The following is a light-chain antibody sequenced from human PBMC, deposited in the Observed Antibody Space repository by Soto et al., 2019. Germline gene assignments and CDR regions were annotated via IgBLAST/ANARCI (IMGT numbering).Light chain of an antibody. Sequence: QSALTQPASVFGSPGQSITISCTGTSSDVGGYNFVSWYQQHPGKAPKLMIYEVSSRPSGVSNRFSGSKSGNTASLTISGLQPEYEADYYFSSYTTSSTLVFGTGTKLTVL. CDR1: SSDVGGYNF. CDR3: SSYTTSSTLV. CDR2: EVS. V-gene: IGLV2-14*03. J-gene: IGLJ1*01.